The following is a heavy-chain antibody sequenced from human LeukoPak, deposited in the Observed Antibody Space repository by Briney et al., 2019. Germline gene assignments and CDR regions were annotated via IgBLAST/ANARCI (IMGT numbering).Heavy chain of an antibody. CDR1: RFTVSSHY. V-gene: IGHV3-53*01. CDR3: ARGPDSSGWYEDGMDV. CDR2: IYSGGST. D-gene: IGHD6-19*01. Sequence: PGGSLRLSYAASRFTVSSHYMSWVRQAPGKGLEWVSVIYSGGSTYYADSVKGRFTISRDNSKNTLYLQMNSLRAEDTAVYYCARGPDSSGWYEDGMDVWGQGTTVTVSS. J-gene: IGHJ6*02.